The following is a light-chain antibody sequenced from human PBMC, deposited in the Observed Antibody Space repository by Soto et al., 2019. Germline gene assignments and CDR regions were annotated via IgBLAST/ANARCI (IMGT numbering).Light chain of an antibody. J-gene: IGLJ2*01. CDR1: NIGRKS. V-gene: IGLV3-21*02. CDR2: DDR. CDR3: QLWDSTSDHVV. Sequence: SYELTQPPSVSVAPGQTARITCGGSNIGRKSVHWYQQKPGQAPVVVVYDDRDRPSGIPERFSVSNSGNTATLTISRVEAGDEADYYCQLWDSTSDHVVFGGGTKLTV.